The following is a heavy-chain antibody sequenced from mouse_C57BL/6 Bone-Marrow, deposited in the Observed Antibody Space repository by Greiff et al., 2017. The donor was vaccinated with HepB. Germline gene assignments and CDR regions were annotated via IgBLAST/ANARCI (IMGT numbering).Heavy chain of an antibody. V-gene: IGHV7-3*01. D-gene: IGHD4-1*02. CDR1: GFTFTDYY. CDR3: ARYCPTGHWYFDV. CDR2: IRNKANGYTT. J-gene: IGHJ1*03. Sequence: EVMLVESGGGLVQPGGSLSLSCAASGFTFTDYYMSWVRQPPGKALEWLGFIRNKANGYTTEYSASVKGRFTISRDNSQSILYLQMNALRAEDSATYYCARYCPTGHWYFDVWGTGTTVTVSA.